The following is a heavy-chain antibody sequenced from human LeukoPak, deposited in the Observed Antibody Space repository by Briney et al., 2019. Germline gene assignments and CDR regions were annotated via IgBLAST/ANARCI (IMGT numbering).Heavy chain of an antibody. D-gene: IGHD3-9*01. Sequence: SETLSLTCSVSGGSISSSSSYWGWIRQPPGKGLEWIGSIYYSGNSFDNPALKSRVTISVDTSKNPFSLKLSSVTAADTAVYYCARGPGLTPNNWFDPWGQGTLVTVSS. CDR1: GGSISSSSSY. J-gene: IGHJ5*02. CDR2: IYYSGNS. V-gene: IGHV4-39*07. CDR3: ARGPGLTPNNWFDP.